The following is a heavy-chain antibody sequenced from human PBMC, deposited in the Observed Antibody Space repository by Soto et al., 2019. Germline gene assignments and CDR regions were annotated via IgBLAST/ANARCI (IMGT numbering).Heavy chain of an antibody. CDR2: IYYSGST. V-gene: IGHV4-30-4*01. Sequence: PSETLSLTCTVSGGSISSGDYYWSWIRQPPGKGLEWIGYIYYSGSTYYNKSLKSRVTISVDTSKNQFSLKLSSVTAADTAVYYCARLWFGEFFDYWGQGTLVTVSS. CDR1: GGSISSGDYY. J-gene: IGHJ4*02. D-gene: IGHD3-10*01. CDR3: ARLWFGEFFDY.